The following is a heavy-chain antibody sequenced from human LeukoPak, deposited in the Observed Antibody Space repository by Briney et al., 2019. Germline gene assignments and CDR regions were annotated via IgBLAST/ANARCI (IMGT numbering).Heavy chain of an antibody. CDR1: GFTFSSYA. Sequence: GGSLRLSCAASGFTFSSYAMHWVRQAPGKGLEWVAVISYDGSNKYYADSVKGRFTISRDNSKNTLYLQMNSLRAEDTAVYYCAREGQWLGALDIWGQGTMVTVSS. D-gene: IGHD6-19*01. CDR3: AREGQWLGALDI. V-gene: IGHV3-30-3*01. CDR2: ISYDGSNK. J-gene: IGHJ3*02.